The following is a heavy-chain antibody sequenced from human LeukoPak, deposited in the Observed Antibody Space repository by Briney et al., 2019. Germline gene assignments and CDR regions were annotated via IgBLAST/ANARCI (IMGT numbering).Heavy chain of an antibody. V-gene: IGHV4-34*01. CDR3: ARGPVVVIPAAFDP. J-gene: IGHJ5*02. Sequence: PSETLSLTCTVSGGSISSYYWSWIRQPPGKGLEWIGEINHSGSTNYNPSLKSRVTISVDTSKNQFSLKLSSVTAADTAVYYCARGPVVVIPAAFDPWGQGTLVTVSS. CDR1: GGSISSYY. D-gene: IGHD2-2*01. CDR2: INHSGST.